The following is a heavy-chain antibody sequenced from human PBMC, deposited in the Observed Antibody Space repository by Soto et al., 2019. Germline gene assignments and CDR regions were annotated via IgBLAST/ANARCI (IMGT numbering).Heavy chain of an antibody. CDR3: ALRSMAVVPEY. D-gene: IGHD3-22*01. J-gene: IGHJ4*02. Sequence: QVQLQESGPGLVKPSETLSLTCAVSGDSISSYYCMWIRQPPGKGLESIGYLYYGRSANYNPSLKGRVTLSVATSTNQCSLTLSSMTAADTAVYSCALRSMAVVPEYWGQGTLVTVSS. CDR1: GDSISSYY. V-gene: IGHV4-59*01. CDR2: LYYGRSA.